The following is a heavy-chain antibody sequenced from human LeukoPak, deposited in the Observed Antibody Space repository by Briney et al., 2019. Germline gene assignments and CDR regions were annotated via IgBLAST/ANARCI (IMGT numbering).Heavy chain of an antibody. Sequence: PGGSLRLSCAASGFTFSTYAMSWVRQAPGKGVEWVSGVSGNSYYTYYADSVKGRFTISRHNSKITQYLQMNNLRAEDTAVYYCARVLREFFGSGTYVKSLDYWGQGTLVTVSS. D-gene: IGHD3-10*01. CDR2: VSGNSYYT. V-gene: IGHV3-23*01. CDR1: GFTFSTYA. CDR3: ARVLREFFGSGTYVKSLDY. J-gene: IGHJ4*02.